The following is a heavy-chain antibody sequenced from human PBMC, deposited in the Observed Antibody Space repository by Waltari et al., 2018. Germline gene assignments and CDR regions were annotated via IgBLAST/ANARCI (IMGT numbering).Heavy chain of an antibody. CDR3: ARGGRVTMIVVADAFDI. J-gene: IGHJ3*02. V-gene: IGHV1-69*14. D-gene: IGHD3-22*01. CDR1: GGTFSSYA. CDR2: IIPIFGTA. Sequence: QVQLVQSGAEVKKPGSSVKVSCMASGGTFSSYAISWVRQAPGQGLEWMGGIIPIFGTANYAQKVQGRGTMTADKSTSTAYMELSSLGSEDTAVYYCARGGRVTMIVVADAFDIWGQGTMVTVSS.